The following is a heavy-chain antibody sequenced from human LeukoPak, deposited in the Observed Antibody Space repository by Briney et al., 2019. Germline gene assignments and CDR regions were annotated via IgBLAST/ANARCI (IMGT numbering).Heavy chain of an antibody. Sequence: SETLSLTCTVSGGSITTYFWSWIRQPPGQGLEWIGNTSYSGSTNNNPSLKSRVTTSLDTSKNQFSLKLTSVTAADSAVYYCAGSSGWSGVLDYWGQGALVTVSS. D-gene: IGHD6-19*01. CDR1: GGSITTYF. J-gene: IGHJ4*02. V-gene: IGHV4-59*01. CDR2: TSYSGST. CDR3: AGSSGWSGVLDY.